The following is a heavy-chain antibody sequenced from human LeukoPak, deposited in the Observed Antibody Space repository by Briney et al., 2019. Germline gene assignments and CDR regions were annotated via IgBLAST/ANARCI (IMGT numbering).Heavy chain of an antibody. CDR2: ISYDGSNK. J-gene: IGHJ4*02. V-gene: IGHV3-30*03. CDR1: GFTFSSYG. D-gene: IGHD3-10*01. CDR3: ATYGSGIR. Sequence: PGGSLRLSCAASGFTFSSYGMHWVRQAPGKGLEWVAVISYDGSNKYYADSVKGRFTISRDNSKNTLYLQMNSLGAEDTAVYYCATYGSGIRWGQGTLVTVSS.